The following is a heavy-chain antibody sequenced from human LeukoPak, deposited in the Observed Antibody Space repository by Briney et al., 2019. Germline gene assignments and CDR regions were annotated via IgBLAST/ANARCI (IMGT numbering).Heavy chain of an antibody. CDR2: ISRGSSRR. J-gene: IGHJ4*02. Sequence: GGSLRLSCAASALPFSTYSMNWVRQAPGKGLEWVSSISRGSSRRHYADSVKGRFTISRDNAKNSLYLQMNSLRAEDTAVYYCAADAEFDITASFDFWGQGTLVTVSS. V-gene: IGHV3-21*01. CDR3: AADAEFDITASFDF. CDR1: ALPFSTYS. D-gene: IGHD3-10*01.